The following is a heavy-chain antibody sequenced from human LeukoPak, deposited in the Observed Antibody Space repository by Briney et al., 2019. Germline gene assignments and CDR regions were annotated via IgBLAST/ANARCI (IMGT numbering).Heavy chain of an antibody. CDR3: ARDRGKGVDY. V-gene: IGHV3-21*01. Sequence: GGSLRLSCPACGFTFSSYSMNWVRQAPGKGLEWVSSISSSSSYIYYADSVKGRFTISRDNAKNSLYLQMNSLRAEDTAVYYCARDRGKGVDYWGQGTLVTVSS. J-gene: IGHJ4*02. D-gene: IGHD3-16*01. CDR1: GFTFSSYS. CDR2: ISSSSSYI.